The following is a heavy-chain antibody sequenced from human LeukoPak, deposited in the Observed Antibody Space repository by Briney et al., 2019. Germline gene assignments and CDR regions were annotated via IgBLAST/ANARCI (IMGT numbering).Heavy chain of an antibody. CDR2: MNPNSGNR. V-gene: IGHV1-8*01. J-gene: IGHJ4*02. D-gene: IGHD3-16*02. CDR1: GYTFTSYD. CDR3: ARDVGLWGSYRYTPGY. Sequence: ASVKVSCKASGYTFTSYDINWVRQATGQGLEWMGWMNPNSGNRGYAQKLQGRVTMTTDTSTSTAYMELRSLRSDDTAVYYCARDVGLWGSYRYTPGYWGQGTLVTVSS.